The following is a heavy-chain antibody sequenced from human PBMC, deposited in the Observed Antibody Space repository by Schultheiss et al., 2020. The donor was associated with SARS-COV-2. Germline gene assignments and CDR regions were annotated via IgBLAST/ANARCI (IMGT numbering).Heavy chain of an antibody. CDR3: TTSGCSDGSCYSI. Sequence: ETLSLTCTVSGGSISSYYWGWIRQPPGKGLEWVGRIKNKTEGATTDYSAPLKGRFTISRDDQNNAAYLQMSSLKTEDTAVYYCTTSGCSDGSCYSIWGQGAMVTVSS. CDR1: GGSISSYY. J-gene: IGHJ3*02. V-gene: IGHV3-15*01. CDR2: IKNKTEGATT. D-gene: IGHD2-15*01.